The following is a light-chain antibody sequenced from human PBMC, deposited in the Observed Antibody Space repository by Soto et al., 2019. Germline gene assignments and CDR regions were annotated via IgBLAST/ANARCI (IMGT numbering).Light chain of an antibody. V-gene: IGLV2-14*01. J-gene: IGLJ1*01. CDR3: FSLRGGDSHD. CDR1: TTDVGADNY. Sequence: SVLTQPPSASVSPPQSVAIFCTGTTTDVGADNYGSWYQQPPGKTRKLMIYGVTNRPSGVSMRFSGSKTGTTESLTISGLQAEDEAYCYCFSLRGGDSHDFGTGNKVTVL. CDR2: GVT.